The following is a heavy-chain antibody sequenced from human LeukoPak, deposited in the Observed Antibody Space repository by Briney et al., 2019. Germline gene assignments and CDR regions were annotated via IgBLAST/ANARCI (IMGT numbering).Heavy chain of an antibody. CDR3: ARQFYYDSSGPQSWYFDL. J-gene: IGHJ2*01. CDR2: IYHSGST. D-gene: IGHD3-22*01. V-gene: IGHV4-4*02. Sequence: PSETLSLTCAVSGGTISSNYWWSWVRQPPGKGLEWIGEIYHSGSTNFNPSLKSRVTVSVDTSKNQFSLKLSSVTAADTAVYYCARQFYYDSSGPQSWYFDLWGRGTLVTVSS. CDR1: GGTISSNYW.